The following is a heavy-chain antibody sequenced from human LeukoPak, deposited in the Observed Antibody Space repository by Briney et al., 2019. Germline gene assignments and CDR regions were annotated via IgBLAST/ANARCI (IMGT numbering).Heavy chain of an antibody. CDR1: GGTISSYY. D-gene: IGHD3-22*01. Sequence: PSETLSLTCTVSGGTISSYYWSWIRQPPGKGLAWIGYIYYSGSTDYNPSLKSRVTISVDTSKNQFSLKLSSVTAADTAVYYCAGGEYDSSGYYTLLDYWGQGTLVTVSS. J-gene: IGHJ4*02. CDR2: IYYSGST. CDR3: AGGEYDSSGYYTLLDY. V-gene: IGHV4-59*01.